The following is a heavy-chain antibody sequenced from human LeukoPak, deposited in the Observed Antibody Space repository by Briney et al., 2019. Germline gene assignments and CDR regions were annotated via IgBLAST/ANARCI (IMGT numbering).Heavy chain of an antibody. CDR3: ARDPYSGNYGTYYYYYMDV. CDR2: ISSSSGTTI. D-gene: IGHD1-26*01. CDR1: GFTFSNSY. J-gene: IGHJ6*03. V-gene: IGHV3-11*04. Sequence: GGSLRLSCAASGFTFSNSYMSWIRQAPGKGLEWISYISSSSGTTIHYADSVKGRFTISRDNAKNSLYLQMDSLGPEDTAVYYCARDPYSGNYGTYYYYYMDVWGKGTTVTISS.